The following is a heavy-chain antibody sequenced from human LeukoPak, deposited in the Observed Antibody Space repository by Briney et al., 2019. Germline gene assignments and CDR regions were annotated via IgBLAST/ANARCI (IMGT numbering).Heavy chain of an antibody. CDR1: GFSLPTSGVG. CDR2: IYWDNNK. J-gene: IGHJ4*02. V-gene: IGHV2-5*02. CDR3: AHYGDYRFLYYFDH. Sequence: SGPTLVNPTQTLTLTCTFSGFSLPTSGVGVGWIRQPPGKALEWLALIYWDNNKLYSPSLRSRLTIAKDTSKNQVVLTMTNVDPVDTATYSCAHYGDYRFLYYFDHWGQGTLVTVSS. D-gene: IGHD4-17*01.